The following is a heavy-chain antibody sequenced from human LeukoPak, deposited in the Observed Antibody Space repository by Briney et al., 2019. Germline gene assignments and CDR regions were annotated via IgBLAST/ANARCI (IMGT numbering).Heavy chain of an antibody. D-gene: IGHD3-22*01. V-gene: IGHV4-61*08. CDR1: GGSISSGDYY. CDR3: ARYDSSGYYYAFDY. CDR2: IYYSGST. Sequence: KASETLSLTCTVSGGSISSGDYYWSWIWQPPGKGLEWIGYIYYSGSTNYNPSLKSRVTISVDTSKNQFSLKLSSVTAADTAVYYCARYDSSGYYYAFDYWGQGTLVTVSS. J-gene: IGHJ4*02.